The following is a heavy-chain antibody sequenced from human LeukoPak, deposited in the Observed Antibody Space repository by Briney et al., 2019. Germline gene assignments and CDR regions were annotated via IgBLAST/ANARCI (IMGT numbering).Heavy chain of an antibody. D-gene: IGHD4-11*01. Sequence: GGSLRLSCAASGFTFSSYWMHWVRQAPGKGLVWVSRINSDGSSTSYADSVKGRFTISRDNAKNTLYLQMNSLRAEDTAGYYCARDGNSKGDFDYWGQGTLVTVSS. V-gene: IGHV3-74*01. J-gene: IGHJ4*02. CDR3: ARDGNSKGDFDY. CDR2: INSDGSST. CDR1: GFTFSSYW.